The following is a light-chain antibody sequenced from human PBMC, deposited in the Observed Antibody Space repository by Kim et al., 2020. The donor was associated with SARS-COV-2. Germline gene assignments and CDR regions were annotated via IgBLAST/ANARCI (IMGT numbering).Light chain of an antibody. CDR3: QQRSNWPRT. J-gene: IGKJ1*01. V-gene: IGKV3-11*01. CDR1: QSVSSY. CDR2: DAS. Sequence: EIVLTQSPATLPLSPGERATLSCRASQSVSSYLAWYQQKPGQAPRLLMYDASNRATGIPARFSGSGSGTDFTLTISSLEPEDFAVYYCQQRSNWPRTFGQGTKVDIK.